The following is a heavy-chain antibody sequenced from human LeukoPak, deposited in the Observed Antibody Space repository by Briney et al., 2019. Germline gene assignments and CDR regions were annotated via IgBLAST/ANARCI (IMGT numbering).Heavy chain of an antibody. CDR1: GGSISSSSYY. D-gene: IGHD2-2*01. CDR3: VGVVPAAMNPHFDY. J-gene: IGHJ4*02. Sequence: SETLSLTCTVSGGSISSSSYYWGWIRQPPGKGLEWIGSIYYSGSTYYNPSLKSRVTISVDTSKNQFSLKLSSVTAADTAVYYCVGVVPAAMNPHFDYWGQGTLVTVSS. CDR2: IYYSGST. V-gene: IGHV4-39*01.